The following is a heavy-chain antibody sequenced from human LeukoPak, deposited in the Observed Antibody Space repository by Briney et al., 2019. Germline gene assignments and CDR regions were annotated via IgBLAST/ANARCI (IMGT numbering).Heavy chain of an antibody. CDR2: INPSGGST. J-gene: IGHJ6*03. V-gene: IGHV1-46*01. D-gene: IGHD5-24*01. Sequence: ASVTVSCKASGYTFTSYYMHWVRQAPGQGLEWMGIINPSGGSTSYAQKFQGRVTMTRDTSTSTVYMELSSLRSEDTAVYYCARDDGSPRLMDVWGKGTTVTISS. CDR1: GYTFTSYY. CDR3: ARDDGSPRLMDV.